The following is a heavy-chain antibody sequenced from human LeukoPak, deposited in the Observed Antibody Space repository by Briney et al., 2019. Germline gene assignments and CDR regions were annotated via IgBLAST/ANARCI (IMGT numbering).Heavy chain of an antibody. Sequence: GGSLRLSCAASGFTFSSYSMNWVRQAPGKGLEWVSSISSSSSYIYYADSVKGRFTISRDNAKNSLYLQMNSLRAEDTAVYYCARDYFGAMAAAGRGYWFDPWGQGTLVTVSS. J-gene: IGHJ5*02. CDR1: GFTFSSYS. D-gene: IGHD6-13*01. CDR2: ISSSSSYI. V-gene: IGHV3-21*01. CDR3: ARDYFGAMAAAGRGYWFDP.